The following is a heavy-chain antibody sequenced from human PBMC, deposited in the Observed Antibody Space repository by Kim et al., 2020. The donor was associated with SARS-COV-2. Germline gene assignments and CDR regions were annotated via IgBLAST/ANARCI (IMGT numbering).Heavy chain of an antibody. V-gene: IGHV4-39*01. CDR2: IYYSGST. CDR1: GGSISSSSYY. Sequence: SETLSLTCTVSGGSISSSSYYWGWIRQPPGKGLEWIGSIYYSGSTYYNPSLKSRVTISVDTSKNQFSLKLSSVTAADTAVYYCARRRSSWDRYFDYWGQGTLVTVSS. D-gene: IGHD6-13*01. CDR3: ARRRSSWDRYFDY. J-gene: IGHJ4*02.